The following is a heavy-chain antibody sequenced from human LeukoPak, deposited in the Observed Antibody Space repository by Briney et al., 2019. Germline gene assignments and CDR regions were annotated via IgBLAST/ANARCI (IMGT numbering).Heavy chain of an antibody. CDR3: ARHAATGTTSSLRFDP. CDR1: GGSIISYY. J-gene: IGHJ5*02. V-gene: IGHV4-59*08. D-gene: IGHD4-17*01. Sequence: SETLSLTCTASGGSIISYYWTWIRQPPGKGLEWIGYIYYSGSTNYNPSLKSRVTISVDTSKNQFSLKLSSVTAADTAVYYCARHAATGTTSSLRFDPWGQGTLVTVSS. CDR2: IYYSGST.